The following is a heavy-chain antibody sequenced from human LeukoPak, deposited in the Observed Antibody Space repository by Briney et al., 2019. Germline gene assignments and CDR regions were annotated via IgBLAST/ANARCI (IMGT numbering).Heavy chain of an antibody. D-gene: IGHD6-6*01. CDR3: ATRAADVPTRPAYYYYYMDV. Sequence: ASVKVSCKASGGTFSSYVISWVRQAPGQGLEWMGGIIPIFGTAKYAQKFQGRVAITADKSTSSAYMEPSSLRSEDTAVYYCATRAADVPTRPAYYYYYMDVWGKGTTVTVSS. CDR1: GGTFSSYV. V-gene: IGHV1-69*06. CDR2: IIPIFGTA. J-gene: IGHJ6*03.